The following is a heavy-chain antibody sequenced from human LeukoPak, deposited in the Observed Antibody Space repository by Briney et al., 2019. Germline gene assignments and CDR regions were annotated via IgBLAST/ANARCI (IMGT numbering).Heavy chain of an antibody. CDR1: GLTFSSYW. CDR3: ARDVRGDFDY. V-gene: IGHV3-7*01. D-gene: IGHD2/OR15-2a*01. CDR2: IKQDGSEK. J-gene: IGHJ4*02. Sequence: GGSLRLSCAASGLTFSSYWMSWVRQAPGKGLEWVANIKQDGSEKYYVDSVKGRFTISRDNAKNSLYLQMNSLRAEDTAVYYCARDVRGDFDYWGQGTLVTVSS.